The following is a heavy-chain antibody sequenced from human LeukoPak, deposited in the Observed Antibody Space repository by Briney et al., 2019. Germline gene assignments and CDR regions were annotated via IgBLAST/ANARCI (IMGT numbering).Heavy chain of an antibody. CDR1: GYTFTSYG. J-gene: IGHJ6*02. Sequence: GASVKVSCKASGYTFTSYGISWVRQAPGQGLEWMGGIIPIFGTANYAQKFQGRVTITADESTSTAYMELSSLRSEDTAVYYCARDFTSIVVVPAATDYYYYGMDVWGQGTTVTVSS. CDR3: ARDFTSIVVVPAATDYYYYGMDV. V-gene: IGHV1-69*13. CDR2: IIPIFGTA. D-gene: IGHD2-2*01.